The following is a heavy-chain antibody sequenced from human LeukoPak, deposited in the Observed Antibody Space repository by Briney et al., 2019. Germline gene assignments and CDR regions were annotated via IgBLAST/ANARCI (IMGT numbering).Heavy chain of an antibody. CDR1: GFTFSSYW. D-gene: IGHD3-3*01. J-gene: IGHJ5*02. V-gene: IGHV3-7*01. Sequence: GGPLRLFCEASGFTFSSYWMSWVRQAPGKGLEWVANIKQDGSEKYYVDSVKGRVTISRQNAKNSLYLQMNSLRAEDTAVYYCARDRGYDFWSGYLHENWSDPWGQGTLVTVSS. CDR3: ARDRGYDFWSGYLHENWSDP. CDR2: IKQDGSEK.